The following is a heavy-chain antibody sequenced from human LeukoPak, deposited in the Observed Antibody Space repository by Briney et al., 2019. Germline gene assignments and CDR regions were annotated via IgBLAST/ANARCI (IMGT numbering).Heavy chain of an antibody. CDR1: GLTFSSYA. V-gene: IGHV3-64D*06. J-gene: IGHJ4*02. Sequence: GGSRRLSCSASGLTFSSYAMHWVRKAPGKGLEYVSAISSNGGSTYYADSVKGRFTISRDNSKNTLYLQMSSLRAEDTAVYYCVKDGDTAMVTFDYWGQGTLVTVSS. CDR3: VKDGDTAMVTFDY. D-gene: IGHD5-18*01. CDR2: ISSNGGST.